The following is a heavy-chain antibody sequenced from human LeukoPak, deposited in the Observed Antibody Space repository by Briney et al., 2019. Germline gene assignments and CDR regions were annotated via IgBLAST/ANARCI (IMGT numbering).Heavy chain of an antibody. V-gene: IGHV3-21*01. CDR1: GFTLSSYS. Sequence: GGSLRLSCAASGFTLSSYSMNWVRQAPGKGLEWVSYISSSSTHIYYADSVKGRFTISRDNAKNSLYLQMNSLRDEDTAVYYCARDRGYGGTFDYWGQGTLVTVSS. D-gene: IGHD4-23*01. CDR3: ARDRGYGGTFDY. J-gene: IGHJ4*02. CDR2: ISSSSTHI.